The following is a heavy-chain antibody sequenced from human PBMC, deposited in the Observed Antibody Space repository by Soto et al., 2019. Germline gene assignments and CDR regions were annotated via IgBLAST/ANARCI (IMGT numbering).Heavy chain of an antibody. CDR2: ISGSGGST. Sequence: GGSLRLSCAASGFTFSSYAMSWVRQAPGKGLEWVSAISGSGGSTYYADSLKGRFTISRDNSKNTLYLQMNSLRAEDTAVYYCAKDPLVAPPSWGMDVWGQGTTVTVSS. CDR1: GFTFSSYA. V-gene: IGHV3-23*01. J-gene: IGHJ6*02. CDR3: AKDPLVAPPSWGMDV.